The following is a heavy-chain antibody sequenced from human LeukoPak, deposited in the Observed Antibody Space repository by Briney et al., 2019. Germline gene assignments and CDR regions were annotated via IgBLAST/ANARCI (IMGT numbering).Heavy chain of an antibody. Sequence: SETLSLTCTVSGGSISSSSYYWGWIRQPPGKGLEWIGSIYYSGSTYYNPSLKSRVTISVDTSKNQFSLKLSSVTAADTAVYYCARETLTASDSFDYWGQGTLVTVSS. CDR3: ARETLTASDSFDY. V-gene: IGHV4-39*07. D-gene: IGHD3-22*01. CDR1: GGSISSSSYY. CDR2: IYYSGST. J-gene: IGHJ4*02.